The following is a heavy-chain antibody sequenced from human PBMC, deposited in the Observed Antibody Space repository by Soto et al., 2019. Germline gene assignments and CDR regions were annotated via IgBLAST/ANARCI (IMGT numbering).Heavy chain of an antibody. J-gene: IGHJ3*02. Sequence: SETLSLTCTVSGGSISSSSYYWGWIRQPPGKGLEWIGSIYYSGSTYYNPSLKSRVTISVDTSKNQFSLKLSSVTAADTAVYYCARRVVAATGDAFDIWGQGTMVTVSS. D-gene: IGHD2-15*01. CDR2: IYYSGST. V-gene: IGHV4-39*01. CDR1: GGSISSSSYY. CDR3: ARRVVAATGDAFDI.